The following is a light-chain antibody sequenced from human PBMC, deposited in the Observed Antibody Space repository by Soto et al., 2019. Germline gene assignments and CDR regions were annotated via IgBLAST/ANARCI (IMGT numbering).Light chain of an antibody. V-gene: IGLV1-44*01. CDR1: SSNIGSNT. CDR2: SNN. Sequence: QSVLTQPPSVSGNPGQRVTISCSGSSSNIGSNTVNWYQQLPGTAPKLLIYSNNQRPSGVPDRFSGSKSGTSASLAISGLQSEDQADYYCAAWDDSLNGPVFGTGTKLTVL. J-gene: IGLJ1*01. CDR3: AAWDDSLNGPV.